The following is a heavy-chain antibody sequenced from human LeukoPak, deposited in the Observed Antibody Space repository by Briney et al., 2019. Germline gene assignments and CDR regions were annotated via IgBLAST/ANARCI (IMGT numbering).Heavy chain of an antibody. D-gene: IGHD2-2*02. V-gene: IGHV1-8*03. Sequence: ASVKVSCKASGYTFTSYDINWVRQATGQGLEWMGWMNPNSGNTGYAQKFQGRVTITRNTSISTAYMELSSLRSEDTAVYYCARDDQGYCSSTSCYIYAFDIWGQGTMVTVSS. J-gene: IGHJ3*02. CDR1: GYTFTSYD. CDR3: ARDDQGYCSSTSCYIYAFDI. CDR2: MNPNSGNT.